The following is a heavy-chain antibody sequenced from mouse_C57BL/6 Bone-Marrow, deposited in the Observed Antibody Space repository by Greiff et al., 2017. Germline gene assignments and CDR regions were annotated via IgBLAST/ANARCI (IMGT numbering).Heavy chain of an antibody. V-gene: IGHV1-59*01. CDR1: GYTFTSYW. Sequence: QVQLQQPGAELVRPGTSVKLSCKASGYTFTSYWMHWVKQRPGQGLEWTGVIDPSDSYTNYNQKFKGKATLTVDTSSSTAYMQLSSRTSEDSAVYYCAKWGYDYDGAWFAYWGQGTLVTVSA. CDR2: IDPSDSYT. CDR3: AKWGYDYDGAWFAY. J-gene: IGHJ3*01. D-gene: IGHD2-4*01.